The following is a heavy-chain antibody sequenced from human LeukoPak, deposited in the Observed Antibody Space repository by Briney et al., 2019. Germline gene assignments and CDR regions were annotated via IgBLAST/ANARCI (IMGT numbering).Heavy chain of an antibody. D-gene: IGHD2-2*01. J-gene: IGHJ5*02. CDR3: ARGGCSSPSCKTRGFDP. Sequence: PSETLSLTCTVSGGSISSYYWSWIRQPAGKGLEWIGRIYTSGSTNYNPSLKSRVTISVDTSKNQFSLKLSSVTAADTAVYYCARGGCSSPSCKTRGFDPWGQGTLVTVSS. CDR2: IYTSGST. CDR1: GGSISSYY. V-gene: IGHV4-4*07.